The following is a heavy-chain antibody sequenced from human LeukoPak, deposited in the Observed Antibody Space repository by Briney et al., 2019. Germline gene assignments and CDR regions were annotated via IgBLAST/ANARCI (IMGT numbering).Heavy chain of an antibody. J-gene: IGHJ4*02. V-gene: IGHV4-34*01. CDR1: GGSFSGYY. CDR3: ARWKDTALFPYYFDY. Sequence: SETLSLTCAVYGGSFSGYYWNWIRQPLGKGLEWIGEINHSGSTNYNPSLKSRVTISVDTSKNQFSLKLSSVTAADTAVYYCARWKDTALFPYYFDYWGQGTLVTVSS. D-gene: IGHD5-18*01. CDR2: INHSGST.